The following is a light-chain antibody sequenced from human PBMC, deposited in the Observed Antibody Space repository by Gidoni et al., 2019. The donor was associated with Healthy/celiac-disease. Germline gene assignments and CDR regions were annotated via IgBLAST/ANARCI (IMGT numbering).Light chain of an antibody. J-gene: IGLJ2*01. CDR3: NSRDSSGNHLV. Sequence: SSELTQDPAVSVALGQTVRITCQGDSLRSYYASWYQQKPGQAPVLVLYGKNNLPSGIPDRFSGSSSGNTASLTITGAQAEDEADYYGNSRDSSGNHLVFGGGTKLTVL. CDR2: GKN. V-gene: IGLV3-19*01. CDR1: SLRSYY.